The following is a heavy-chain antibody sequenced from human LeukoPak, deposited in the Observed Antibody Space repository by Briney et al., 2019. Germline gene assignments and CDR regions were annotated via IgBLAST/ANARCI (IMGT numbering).Heavy chain of an antibody. Sequence: SETLSLTCTVSGGSMTSYYWSWIRQPPGKGLEWIGYIYYSGNTNYNPSLKSRFTISVDTSKNQFSLRQTSVTAADTAVYYCARLARVAAAGSYSYHSLDVWGQGTTVTVSS. CDR2: IYYSGNT. CDR3: ARLARVAAAGSYSYHSLDV. D-gene: IGHD6-13*01. V-gene: IGHV4-59*08. J-gene: IGHJ6*02. CDR1: GGSMTSYY.